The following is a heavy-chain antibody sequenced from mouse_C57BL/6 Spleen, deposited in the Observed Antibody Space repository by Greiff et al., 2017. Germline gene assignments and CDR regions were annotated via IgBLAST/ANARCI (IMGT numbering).Heavy chain of an antibody. D-gene: IGHD2-5*01. CDR2: IDPETGGT. CDR1: GYTFTDYE. V-gene: IGHV1-15*01. CDR3: TREAHYSNCWFAY. Sequence: QVQLKQSGAELVRPGASVTLSCKASGYTFTDYEMHWVKQTPVHGLEWIGAIDPETGGTAYNQKFKGKAILTADKSSSTAYMELRSLTSEDSAVYYCTREAHYSNCWFAYWGQGTLVTVSA. J-gene: IGHJ3*01.